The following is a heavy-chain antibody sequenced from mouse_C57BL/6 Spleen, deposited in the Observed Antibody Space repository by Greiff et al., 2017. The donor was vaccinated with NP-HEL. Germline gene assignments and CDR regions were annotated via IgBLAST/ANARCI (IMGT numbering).Heavy chain of an antibody. D-gene: IGHD2-1*01. Sequence: QVQLKQPGAELVKPGASVKMSCKASGYTFTSYWITWVKQRPGQGLEWIGDIYPGSGSTNYNEKFKSKATLTVDTSSSTAYMQLSSLTSEDSAVYYCARIYYGNRYFDYWGQGTTLTVSS. J-gene: IGHJ2*01. CDR2: IYPGSGST. CDR3: ARIYYGNRYFDY. CDR1: GYTFTSYW. V-gene: IGHV1-55*01.